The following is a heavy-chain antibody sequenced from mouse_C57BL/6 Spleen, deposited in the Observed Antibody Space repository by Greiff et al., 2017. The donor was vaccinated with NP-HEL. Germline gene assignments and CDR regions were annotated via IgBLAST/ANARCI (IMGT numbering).Heavy chain of an antibody. CDR3: ARGGDSSGWVDY. CDR1: GYTFTSYW. CDR2: IDPSDSET. V-gene: IGHV1-52*01. J-gene: IGHJ2*01. Sequence: QVQLQQSGAELVRPGSSVKLSCKASGYTFTSYWMHWVKQRPIQGLEWIGNIDPSDSETHYNQKFKDKATLTVDKSSSTAYMQLSSLTSEDSAVYYCARGGDSSGWVDYWGQGTTLTVSS. D-gene: IGHD3-2*02.